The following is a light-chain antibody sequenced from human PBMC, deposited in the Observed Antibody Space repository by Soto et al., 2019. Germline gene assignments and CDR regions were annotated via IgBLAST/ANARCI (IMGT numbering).Light chain of an antibody. CDR1: SSDVGAYNY. CDR2: DVT. J-gene: IGLJ3*02. CDR3: SSYSSSTTWV. V-gene: IGLV2-14*01. Sequence: HSALTQPASVSGSPGQSITISCTGTSSDVGAYNYVSWYQQHPGKAPKLMIYDVTTRPSGVSDRFSGSKSGITASLTISGLQAEDEADYYCSSYSSSTTWVFGGGTKVTVL.